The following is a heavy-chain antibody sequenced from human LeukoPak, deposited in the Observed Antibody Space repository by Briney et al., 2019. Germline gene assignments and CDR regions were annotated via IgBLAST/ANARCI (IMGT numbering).Heavy chain of an antibody. CDR2: IIPIFGTA. CDR3: ARGYRRDGYNFGDY. D-gene: IGHD5-24*01. V-gene: IGHV1-69*06. Sequence: ASVKVSCKASGGTFSSYAISWVRQAPGQGLEWMGGIIPIFGTANYAQKFQGRVTITADKSTSTAYMELSSLRSEDTAVYYCARGYRRDGYNFGDYWGQGTLVTVSS. J-gene: IGHJ4*02. CDR1: GGTFSSYA.